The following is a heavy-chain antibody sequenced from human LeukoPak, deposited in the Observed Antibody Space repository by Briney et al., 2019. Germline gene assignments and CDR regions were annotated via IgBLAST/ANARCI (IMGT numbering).Heavy chain of an antibody. CDR2: IYHSGST. D-gene: IGHD6-6*01. V-gene: IGHV4-38-2*02. CDR1: GYSISSGYY. Sequence: SETLSLTCTVSGYSISSGYYWGWIRQPPGKGLEWIGSIYHSGSTYYNPSLKSRVTISVDTSKNQFSLKLSSVTAADTAVYYCARQLRIAARRQVRDAFDIWGQGTMVTVSS. J-gene: IGHJ3*02. CDR3: ARQLRIAARRQVRDAFDI.